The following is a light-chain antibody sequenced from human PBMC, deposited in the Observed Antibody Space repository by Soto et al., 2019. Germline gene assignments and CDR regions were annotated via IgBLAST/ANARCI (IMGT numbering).Light chain of an antibody. CDR1: QDVSIW. J-gene: IGKJ2*01. V-gene: IGKV1-12*01. Sequence: DIQMTQSPSSVSASVGDRVTITCRASQDVSIWLAWYQQKPGQVPKLLIYAASSLQSGVPSRFSGSGSGTDFTLPIISLQAEDFATYYCQQASSLPHTFGQGTKLEIK. CDR3: QQASSLPHT. CDR2: AAS.